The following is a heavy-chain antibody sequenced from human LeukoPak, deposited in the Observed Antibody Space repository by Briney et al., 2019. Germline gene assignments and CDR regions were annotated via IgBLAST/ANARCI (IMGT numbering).Heavy chain of an antibody. CDR2: INHSGST. CDR3: ARSSYRYYYYYMDV. V-gene: IGHV4-34*01. CDR1: GGSFSGYY. J-gene: IGHJ6*03. Sequence: SETLSLTCAVYGGSFSGYYWCWIRQPPGKGLEWIGEINHSGSTNYNPSLKSRVTISVDTSKNQFSLKLSSVTAADTAVYYCARSSYRYYYYYMDVWGKGTTVTVSS. D-gene: IGHD5-18*01.